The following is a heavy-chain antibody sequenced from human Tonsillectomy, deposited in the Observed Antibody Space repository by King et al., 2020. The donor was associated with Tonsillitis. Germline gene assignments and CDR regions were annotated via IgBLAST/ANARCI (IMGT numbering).Heavy chain of an antibody. CDR3: AKGDSSGWSGVYYSYGLDV. Sequence: VQLVESGGGLVQPGRSLRLSCAASGFTFDDYAMHWVRQAPGKGLEWVSGISWNSGNIGYADSVKGRFTISRDNAKNSLYLQMNSLRAEDTALYYCAKGDSSGWSGVYYSYGLDVWGQGTTVTVSS. D-gene: IGHD6-19*01. CDR1: GFTFDDYA. V-gene: IGHV3-9*01. CDR2: ISWNSGNI. J-gene: IGHJ6*02.